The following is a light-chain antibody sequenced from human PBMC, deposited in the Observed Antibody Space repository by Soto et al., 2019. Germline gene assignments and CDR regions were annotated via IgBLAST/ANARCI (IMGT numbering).Light chain of an antibody. CDR1: SGSIASNY. Sequence: NFMLTQPHSVSESPGKTVTISCTRSSGSIASNYVQWYQQRPGSAPTTEIYEDNQRPSGVPDRFSGSIDSSSNSASLTISGLKTEDEADYYCQSYDSSTVVFGGGTKLTVL. J-gene: IGLJ2*01. V-gene: IGLV6-57*04. CDR2: EDN. CDR3: QSYDSSTVV.